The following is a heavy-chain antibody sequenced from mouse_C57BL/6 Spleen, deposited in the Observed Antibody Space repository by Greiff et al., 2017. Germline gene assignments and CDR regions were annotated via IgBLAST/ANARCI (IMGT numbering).Heavy chain of an antibody. CDR2: ISSGGSYT. Sequence: DVMLVESGGDLVKPGGSLKLSCAASGFTFSSYGMSWVRQTPDKRLEWVATISSGGSYTYYPDSVKGRFTISRDNAKNTLYLQMSSLKSEDTAMYYCARHREDYYVPFDYWGQGTTLTVSS. V-gene: IGHV5-6*02. CDR3: ARHREDYYVPFDY. CDR1: GFTFSSYG. J-gene: IGHJ2*01. D-gene: IGHD1-1*01.